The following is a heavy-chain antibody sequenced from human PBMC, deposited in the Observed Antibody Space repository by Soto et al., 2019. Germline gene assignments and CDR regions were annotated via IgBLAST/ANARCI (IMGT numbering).Heavy chain of an antibody. D-gene: IGHD1-26*01. CDR3: ARFNSGSYYEVFDT. V-gene: IGHV4-4*02. CDR1: GGSISSSNW. CDR2: IYHRGST. Sequence: QVQLQESGPGLVKPSGTLSLTCAVSGGSISSSNWWSWVRQPPGKGLEWIGGIYHRGSTNYNPSLKSRVTISVDKSKNQFSLKLSSVTAADTAVYYCARFNSGSYYEVFDTWGQGTMVTVSS. J-gene: IGHJ3*02.